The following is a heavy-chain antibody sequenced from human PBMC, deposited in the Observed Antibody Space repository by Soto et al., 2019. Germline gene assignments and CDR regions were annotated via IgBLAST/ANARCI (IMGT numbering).Heavy chain of an antibody. CDR2: IYYSGST. D-gene: IGHD4-17*01. CDR3: ARRLPRPLLFDY. V-gene: IGHV4-39*01. J-gene: IGHJ4*02. Sequence: PSETLSLTCSVSGGSISSSSYYWGWIRQPPGKGLEWIGSIYYSGSTYYNPSLKSRVTISVDTSKNQFSLKLRSVTAADTAVYYCARRLPRPLLFDYWGQGTLVTVS. CDR1: GGSISSSSYY.